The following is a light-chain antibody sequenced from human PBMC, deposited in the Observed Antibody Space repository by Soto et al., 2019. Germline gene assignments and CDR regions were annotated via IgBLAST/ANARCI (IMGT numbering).Light chain of an antibody. J-gene: IGLJ1*01. V-gene: IGLV2-23*01. CDR1: SSDVGSYNL. CDR2: EGS. CDR3: CSYAGSSTDV. Sequence: QSALTQPASVSGSPGQSITISCTGTSSDVGSYNLVSWYQQHPGKAPKLMIYEGSKRPSWVSNRFSGSKSGNTASLTISGLHAEDEADYYCCSYAGSSTDVFGTGTKLTVL.